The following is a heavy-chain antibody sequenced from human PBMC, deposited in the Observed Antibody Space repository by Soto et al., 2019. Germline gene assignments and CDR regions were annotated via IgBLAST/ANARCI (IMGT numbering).Heavy chain of an antibody. Sequence: QVQLQESGPGLVKPSQTLTLTGTVSGGPVSSGGFYWSWIRQHPGKGLEWIGYMYDSGSSYYNPSYERQVTITVDTSKNKSTLKLSVVTATDTAVYFCVCSRLYDICTTYYYHFDYWGQGTLVTVSS. J-gene: IGHJ4*02. D-gene: IGHD3-9*01. V-gene: IGHV4-31*01. CDR1: GGPVSSGGFY. CDR2: MYDSGSS. CDR3: VCSRLYDICTTYYYHFDY.